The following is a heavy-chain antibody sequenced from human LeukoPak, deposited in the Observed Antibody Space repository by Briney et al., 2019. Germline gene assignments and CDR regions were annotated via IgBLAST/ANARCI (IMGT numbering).Heavy chain of an antibody. J-gene: IGHJ6*02. CDR1: GGSISSYY. CDR3: ARDRGSSDSRGYYYYYGMDV. Sequence: PSETLSLTCTVSGGSISSYYWSWIRQPPGKGLEWMGYIYYSGSTNYNPSLKSRVTISVDTSKNQFSLKLSSVTAADTAVYYCARDRGSSDSRGYYYYYGMDVWGQGTTVTVSS. D-gene: IGHD2-2*01. V-gene: IGHV4-59*01. CDR2: IYYSGST.